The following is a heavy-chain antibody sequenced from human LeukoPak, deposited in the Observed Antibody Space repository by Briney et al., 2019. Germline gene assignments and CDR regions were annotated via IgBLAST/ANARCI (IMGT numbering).Heavy chain of an antibody. J-gene: IGHJ3*02. CDR2: INHSGST. CDR3: ARGGSYLSAFDI. CDR1: GGSISSGSYY. V-gene: IGHV4-39*07. Sequence: SETLSLTCTVSGGSISSGSYYWSWIRQPPGKGLEWIGEINHSGSTNYNPSLKSRVTISVDTSKNQFSLKLSSVTAEDTAVYYCARGGSYLSAFDIWGQGTMVTVSS. D-gene: IGHD1-26*01.